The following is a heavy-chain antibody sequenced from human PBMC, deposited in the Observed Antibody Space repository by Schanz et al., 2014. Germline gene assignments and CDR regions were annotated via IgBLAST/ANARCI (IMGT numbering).Heavy chain of an antibody. Sequence: EVQLLESGGGLVQPGGSLRLSCEASGFSFGNYGMSWVRQAPGKGLEWVSAMNESHSTIYYADSVRGRFTISRDNAENTLFLQMNSLRAEDTAVYYCVRDSFFAFDYWGQGTLVTVSS. CDR3: VRDSFFAFDY. CDR1: GFSFGNYG. CDR2: MNESHSTI. J-gene: IGHJ4*02. D-gene: IGHD3-3*01. V-gene: IGHV3-23*01.